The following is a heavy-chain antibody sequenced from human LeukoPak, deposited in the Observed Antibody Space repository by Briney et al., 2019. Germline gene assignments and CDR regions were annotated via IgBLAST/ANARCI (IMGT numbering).Heavy chain of an antibody. D-gene: IGHD3-10*01. CDR1: GGTFSSYA. CDR3: AREVGSGSSNWFDP. CDR2: IIPIFGTA. V-gene: IGHV1-69*13. Sequence: SVKVSCKASGGTFSSYAISWVRQAPGQGLEWLGGIIPIFGTANYAQKFQGRVTITADESTSTAYMELSSLRSEDTAVYYCAREVGSGSSNWFDPWGQGTLVTVSS. J-gene: IGHJ5*02.